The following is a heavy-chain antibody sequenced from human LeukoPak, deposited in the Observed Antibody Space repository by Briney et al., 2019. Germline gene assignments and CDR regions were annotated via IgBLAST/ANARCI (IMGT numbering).Heavy chain of an antibody. J-gene: IGHJ4*02. CDR2: ITYSSGYT. Sequence: GGSLRLSCAASGFTFSSYDMSWVRQAPGKGLEWVSGITYSSGYTYYADSVKGRFTITRDNSRNTLYLQMNSLRAKDTAVYYCAKDPSDLGGSGSNNYFDCWGQGTLVAVSS. D-gene: IGHD3-10*01. CDR3: AKDPSDLGGSGSNNYFDC. V-gene: IGHV3-23*01. CDR1: GFTFSSYD.